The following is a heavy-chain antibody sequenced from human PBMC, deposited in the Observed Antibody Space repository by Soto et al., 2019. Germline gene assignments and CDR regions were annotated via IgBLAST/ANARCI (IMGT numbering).Heavy chain of an antibody. J-gene: IGHJ5*02. V-gene: IGHV3-53*01. CDR1: GFTFSSH. CDR3: ARLGPYGSESYSFRYNWFDP. D-gene: IGHD3-10*01. CDR2: IYSGGSS. Sequence: GGSLRLSCAASGFTFSSHMTWVRQAPGKGLEWVSVIYSGGSSYYAVSVQGRFTISRDNSKNTVYLQMNSLRGEDTAMYYCARLGPYGSESYSFRYNWFDPWGQGTQVTVSS.